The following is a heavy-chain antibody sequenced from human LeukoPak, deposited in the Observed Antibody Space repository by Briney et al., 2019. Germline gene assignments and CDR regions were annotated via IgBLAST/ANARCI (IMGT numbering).Heavy chain of an antibody. CDR2: INPNSGGT. V-gene: IGHV1-2*06. J-gene: IGHJ5*02. Sequence: ASVKVSCKAAGYTFTGYYMHWVRQAPGQGLEWMGRINPNSGGTNYAQKFQGRVTMTRDTSISTAYMELTRLRSDDTAVYYCAREVGVVAHQGGWFDPWGQGTLVTASS. D-gene: IGHD2-2*01. CDR3: AREVGVVAHQGGWFDP. CDR1: GYTFTGYY.